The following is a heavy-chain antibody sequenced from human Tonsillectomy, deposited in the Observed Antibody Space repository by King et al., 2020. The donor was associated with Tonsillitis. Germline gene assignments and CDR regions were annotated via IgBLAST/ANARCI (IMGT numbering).Heavy chain of an antibody. Sequence: DVQLVESGGGLVQPGGSLRLSCAASAFTFSDYWMHWVRQAPGKGLVWLSRINSDGSTTDYADSVQGRFTISRDNAKNTLYLQMNNLRAEDTAVYYCARGRHRGGSYDPGWGKGTTVAVSS. D-gene: IGHD1-26*01. V-gene: IGHV3-74*01. CDR2: INSDGSTT. CDR3: ARGRHRGGSYDPG. CDR1: AFTFSDYW. J-gene: IGHJ6*04.